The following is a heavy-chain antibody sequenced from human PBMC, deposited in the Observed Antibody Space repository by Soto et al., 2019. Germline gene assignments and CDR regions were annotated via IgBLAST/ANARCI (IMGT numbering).Heavy chain of an antibody. Sequence: EVQLVESGGGLVQPGGSLRLSCAASGFTFSSYEMNWVRQAPGKGLEWVSYISSSGSTIYYADSVKGRFTISRDNAKNSLYLQMNSLRAEDTAVYYCARTYWSGYLYYFDYWGQGTLVTVSS. J-gene: IGHJ4*02. CDR3: ARTYWSGYLYYFDY. CDR1: GFTFSSYE. D-gene: IGHD3-3*01. V-gene: IGHV3-48*03. CDR2: ISSSGSTI.